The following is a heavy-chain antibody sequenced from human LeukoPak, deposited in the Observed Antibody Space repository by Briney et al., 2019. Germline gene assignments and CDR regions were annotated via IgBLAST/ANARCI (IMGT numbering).Heavy chain of an antibody. Sequence: GGSLRLSCAASGFTFSSYGMHWVRQAPGKGLEWVAVIWYGGSNKYYADSVKGRFTISRDNSKNTLYLQMNSLRAEDTAVYEAGTMVLGGVYWGQGTLVTVSS. V-gene: IGHV3-33*08. D-gene: IGHD6-13*01. CDR3: GTMVLGGVY. CDR2: IWYGGSNK. CDR1: GFTFSSYG. J-gene: IGHJ4*02.